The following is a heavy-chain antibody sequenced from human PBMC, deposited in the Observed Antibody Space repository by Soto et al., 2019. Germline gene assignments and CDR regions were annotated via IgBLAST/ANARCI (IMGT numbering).Heavy chain of an antibody. CDR2: IYHSGST. V-gene: IGHV4-4*02. J-gene: IGHJ4*02. Sequence: SETLSLTCAVSGGSISSSNWWSWVRQPPGKGLEWIGEIYHSGSTNYNPSLKCRVTISLDTSNNQFSLKLSSVTAADTAVYFCARDSYYVWGRLDYWGQGTLVTVSS. CDR1: GGSISSSNW. D-gene: IGHD3-10*01. CDR3: ARDSYYVWGRLDY.